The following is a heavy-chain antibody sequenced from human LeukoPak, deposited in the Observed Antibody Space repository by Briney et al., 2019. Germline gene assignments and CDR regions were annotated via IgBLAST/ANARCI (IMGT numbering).Heavy chain of an antibody. CDR2: ISSSSSYI. CDR1: GFTLSSYA. V-gene: IGHV3-21*01. D-gene: IGHD5-12*01. CDR3: AREESGYDSPYFDY. Sequence: GGSLRLSCAASGFTLSSYAMSCVRQAPGKGLEWVSSISSSSSYIYYADSVKGRFTISRDNAKNSLYLQMNSLRAEDTAVYYCAREESGYDSPYFDYWGQGTLVTVSS. J-gene: IGHJ4*02.